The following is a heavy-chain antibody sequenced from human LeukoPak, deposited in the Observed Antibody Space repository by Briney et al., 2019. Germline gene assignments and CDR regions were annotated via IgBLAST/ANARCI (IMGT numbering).Heavy chain of an antibody. Sequence: SETLSLTCAVYGGSFSGYYWSWIRQPPGKGLEWIGEINHSGSTNYNPSLKSRVTISVDTSKNQFSLKLSSVTAADTAVYYCARLGVPFDRGFGSEYYYYYYMDVWGKGTTVTVSS. CDR2: INHSGST. D-gene: IGHD3-10*01. V-gene: IGHV4-34*01. CDR3: ARLGVPFDRGFGSEYYYYYYMDV. J-gene: IGHJ6*03. CDR1: GGSFSGYY.